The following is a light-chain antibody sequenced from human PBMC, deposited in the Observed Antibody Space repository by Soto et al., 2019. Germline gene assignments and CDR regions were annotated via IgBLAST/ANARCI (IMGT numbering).Light chain of an antibody. Sequence: DIQMTQSPSTLSASVGDRVTITCRASQSISSWLAWYQQKPGKAPKLLIYAASSLQSGVPARFSGSGSGSDFTLTIRSLQPEDFATYYCQQSYSTPITSGQGTRLEIK. V-gene: IGKV1-39*01. CDR3: QQSYSTPIT. CDR1: QSISSW. CDR2: AAS. J-gene: IGKJ5*01.